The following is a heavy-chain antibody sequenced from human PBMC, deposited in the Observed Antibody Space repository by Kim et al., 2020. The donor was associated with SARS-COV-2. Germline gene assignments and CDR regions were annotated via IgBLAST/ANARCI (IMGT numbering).Heavy chain of an antibody. D-gene: IGHD1-26*01. CDR2: ISYDGSNK. Sequence: GGSLRLSCAASGFTFSSYGMHWVRQAPGKGLEWVAVISYDGSNKYYADSVKGRFTISRDNSKNTLYLQMNSLRAEDTAVYYCAKGRGEWELLGIWGQGTMVTVSS. CDR1: GFTFSSYG. CDR3: AKGRGEWELLGI. J-gene: IGHJ3*02. V-gene: IGHV3-30*18.